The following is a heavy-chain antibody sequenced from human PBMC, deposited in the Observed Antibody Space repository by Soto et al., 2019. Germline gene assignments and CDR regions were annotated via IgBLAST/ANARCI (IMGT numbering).Heavy chain of an antibody. J-gene: IGHJ4*02. CDR2: ISGSGGST. D-gene: IGHD7-27*01. CDR3: ASKVPEDWGPSPRPDY. V-gene: IGHV3-23*01. CDR1: GFTFSSYA. Sequence: GGSLRLSCAASGFTFSSYAMSWVRQAPGKGLEWVSAISGSGGSTYYADSVKDRFTISRDNSKNTLYLQMNSLRAEDTAVYYCASKVPEDWGPSPRPDYWGQGTLVTVSS.